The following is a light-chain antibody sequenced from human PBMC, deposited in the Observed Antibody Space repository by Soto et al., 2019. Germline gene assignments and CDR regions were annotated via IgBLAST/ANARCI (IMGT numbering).Light chain of an antibody. J-gene: IGKJ5*01. CDR2: GAS. Sequence: ERVMTQSPATLSVSPVERATLSCLASQSVSSNLAWYQQKPGQAPRLLIYGASTRATCIPARFSGRGSGTEFTLTITSLQPEDFAIYYCQQADTFPITFGQGTRLEIK. CDR1: QSVSSN. V-gene: IGKV3-15*01. CDR3: QQADTFPIT.